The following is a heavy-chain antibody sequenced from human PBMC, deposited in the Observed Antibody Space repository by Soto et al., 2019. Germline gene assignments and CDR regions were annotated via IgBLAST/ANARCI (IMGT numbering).Heavy chain of an antibody. D-gene: IGHD1-26*01. CDR3: ARLGVGARLAAFDI. Sequence: QVQLVQSGAEVKKPGSSVKVSCKASGGTFSSYTISWVRQAPGQGLEWMGRIIPILGIANYAQKFHGRVTITEDKSTSTAYMELSSLRSEDTAVYYCARLGVGARLAAFDIGGQGTMVTVSS. CDR2: IIPILGIA. J-gene: IGHJ3*02. V-gene: IGHV1-69*02. CDR1: GGTFSSYT.